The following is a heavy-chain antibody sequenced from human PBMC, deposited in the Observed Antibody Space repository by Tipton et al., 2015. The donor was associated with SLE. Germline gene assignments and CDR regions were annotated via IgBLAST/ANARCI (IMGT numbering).Heavy chain of an antibody. D-gene: IGHD5-18*01. CDR3: ASSDTVGDAFDI. J-gene: IGHJ3*02. CDR2: ISGSGGST. V-gene: IGHV3-23*01. CDR1: GFTFSSYA. Sequence: GSLRLSCAASGFTFSSYAMSWVRQAPGKGLEWVSAISGSGGSTYYADSVKGRFTISRDNSKNTLYLQMNSLRAEDTAVYYCASSDTVGDAFDIWGQGTMVTVSS.